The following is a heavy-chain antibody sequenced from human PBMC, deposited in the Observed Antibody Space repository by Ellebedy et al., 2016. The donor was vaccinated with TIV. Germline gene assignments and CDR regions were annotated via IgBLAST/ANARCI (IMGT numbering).Heavy chain of an antibody. V-gene: IGHV4-34*10. Sequence: SETLSLTXTVYGASFSGYYWSWIRQPPGKGLEWIGEVNPSGSTNYNPSLKSRLTVSLDTSKNQFSLKLSSVTAADTAVYYCARDYYGSLDYWGQGILVTVSS. CDR2: VNPSGST. CDR3: ARDYYGSLDY. CDR1: GASFSGYY. D-gene: IGHD3-10*01. J-gene: IGHJ4*02.